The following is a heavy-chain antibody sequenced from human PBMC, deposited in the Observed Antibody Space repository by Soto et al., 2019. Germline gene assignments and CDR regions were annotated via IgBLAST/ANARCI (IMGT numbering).Heavy chain of an antibody. D-gene: IGHD3-3*01. J-gene: IGHJ6*02. CDR1: GFTFSSDG. V-gene: IGHV3-33*01. Sequence: GGSLRLSCAASGFTFSSDGMHWVRQAPGKGLEWVAVIWYDGSNKYYADSVKGRFTISRDNSKNTLYLQMNSLRAEDTAVYYCATDFDYDFWSRYFTYYYYGMDVWGQGTTVTVSS. CDR3: ATDFDYDFWSRYFTYYYYGMDV. CDR2: IWYDGSNK.